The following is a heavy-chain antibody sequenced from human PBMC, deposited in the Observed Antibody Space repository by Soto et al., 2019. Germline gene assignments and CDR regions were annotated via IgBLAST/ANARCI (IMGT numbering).Heavy chain of an antibody. V-gene: IGHV3-30*18. J-gene: IGHJ4*02. CDR3: AKASLDIVVVVAAMGYFDC. D-gene: IGHD2-15*01. CDR1: GFTFSSYG. Sequence: QVQLVESGGGVVQPGRSLRLSCAASGFTFSSYGMHWVRQAPGKGLEWVADISYDGSNKYYADSVKGRFTISRDNSKNTLYLQMNRMRAADTGVYYCAKASLDIVVVVAAMGYFDCLGQGTLVTVSS. CDR2: ISYDGSNK.